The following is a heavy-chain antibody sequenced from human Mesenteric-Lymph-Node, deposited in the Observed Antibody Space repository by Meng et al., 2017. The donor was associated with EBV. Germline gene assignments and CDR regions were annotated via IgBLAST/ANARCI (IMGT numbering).Heavy chain of an antibody. CDR3: ARQINSGSFESATFDY. D-gene: IGHD6-19*01. CDR1: GGSSGRTSCF. J-gene: IGHJ4*02. V-gene: IGHV4-39*01. CDR2: INWRGTT. Sequence: LQEPGPGPAEPSEPLSITCRDSGGSSGRTSCFWGWIRQSPGKGLEWIGGINWRGTTYYNPSLKSRVTISLDMSKNQFSLRLTSLTATDTALYYCARQINSGSFESATFDYWGQGALVTVSS.